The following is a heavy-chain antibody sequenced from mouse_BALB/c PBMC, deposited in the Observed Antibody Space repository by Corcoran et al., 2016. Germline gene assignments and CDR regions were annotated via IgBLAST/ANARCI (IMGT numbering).Heavy chain of an antibody. J-gene: IGHJ3*01. CDR1: GFNLKDTY. D-gene: IGHD4-1*01. CDR2: IDPANGNT. Sequence: EVQLQQSGAELVKPGASVKLSCTASGFNLKDTYMHWVKQRPEQGLEWIGRIDPANGNTKYDPKFQGKATITADTSSNTAYLQLSSLTSEDTAVYYCDWDVGFAYCGQGTLVTVSA. V-gene: IGHV14-3*02. CDR3: DWDVGFAY.